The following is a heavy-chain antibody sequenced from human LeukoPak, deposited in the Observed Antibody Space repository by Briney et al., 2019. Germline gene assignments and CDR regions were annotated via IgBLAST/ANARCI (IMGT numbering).Heavy chain of an antibody. CDR2: ISGSGGST. J-gene: IGHJ1*01. CDR3: AKEGDYYDSSGYYHSPPAEYFQH. Sequence: GGSLRLSCAASGFTFSSYAMSWVRQAPGKGLEWVSAISGSGGSTYYADSVKGRFTISRDNSKNTLYLQMNSLRAEDTAVYYCAKEGDYYDSSGYYHSPPAEYFQHWGQGTLVTVSS. V-gene: IGHV3-23*01. D-gene: IGHD3-22*01. CDR1: GFTFSSYA.